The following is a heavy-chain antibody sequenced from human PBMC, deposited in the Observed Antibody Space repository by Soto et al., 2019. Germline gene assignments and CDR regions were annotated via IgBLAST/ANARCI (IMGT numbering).Heavy chain of an antibody. CDR1: GFTFSNYA. J-gene: IGHJ4*02. D-gene: IGHD2-15*01. Sequence: PGGSLRLSCAASGFTFSNYAMHWVRQAPGKGLEWVTVIWYDGSNKYYADSVKGRFTISRDNSKNTLYLQMNSLRAEDTAVYYCARGVVVAATGGDYFDYWGQGTLVTVSS. CDR3: ARGVVVAATGGDYFDY. V-gene: IGHV3-33*01. CDR2: IWYDGSNK.